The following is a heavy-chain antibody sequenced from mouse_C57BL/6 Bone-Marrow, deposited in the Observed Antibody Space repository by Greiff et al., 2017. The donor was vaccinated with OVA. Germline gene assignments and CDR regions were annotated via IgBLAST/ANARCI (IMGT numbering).Heavy chain of an antibody. Sequence: GGGLVQPTGSLKLSCAASGFSFNTYAMNWVRQAPGKGLEWVARIRSKSNNYATYYADSVKDRFTISRDDSESMLYLQMNNLKTEDTAMYYCVVSGSSYFDYWGQGTTLTVSS. CDR2: IRSKSNNYAT. CDR1: GFSFNTYA. V-gene: IGHV10-1*01. D-gene: IGHD1-1*01. J-gene: IGHJ2*01. CDR3: VVSGSSYFDY.